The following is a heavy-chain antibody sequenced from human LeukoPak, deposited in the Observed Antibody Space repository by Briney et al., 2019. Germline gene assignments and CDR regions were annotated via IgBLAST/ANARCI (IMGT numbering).Heavy chain of an antibody. D-gene: IGHD3-10*01. J-gene: IGHJ4*02. V-gene: IGHV3-53*01. CDR3: ARVNYYGSGSYYN. CDR2: IYSGGST. CDR1: GFTVSSNY. Sequence: GGSLRLSCAASGFTVSSNYMSWVRQAPGKGLEWVSVIYSGGSTYYADSVKGRFTISRDNSKNTLYLQMNSLRAEDTAVYCCARVNYYGSGSYYNWGQGTLVTVSS.